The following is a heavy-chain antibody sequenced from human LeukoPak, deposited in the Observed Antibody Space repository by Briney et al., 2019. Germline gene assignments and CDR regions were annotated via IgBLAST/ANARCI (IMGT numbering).Heavy chain of an antibody. CDR2: ISSSVSTI. D-gene: IGHD3-10*02. J-gene: IGHJ6*04. Sequence: PAGSLRLSCAASGFTFSSYEMNWVRQAPGKGLEWVSYISSSVSTIYYADSVKGRFTISRDNAKNSLYLQMNSLRAEDTAVYYCAELGITMIGGVWGKGTTVTISS. V-gene: IGHV3-48*03. CDR3: AELGITMIGGV. CDR1: GFTFSSYE.